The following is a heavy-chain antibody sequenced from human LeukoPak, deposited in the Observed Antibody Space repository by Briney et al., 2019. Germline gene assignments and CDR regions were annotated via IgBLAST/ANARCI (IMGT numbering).Heavy chain of an antibody. Sequence: SETLSLTCTVSGGSISSSSYYWGWIRQPPGKGLEWIGSIYYSGSTYYNPSLKSRVTISVDTSKNQFSLKLSSVTAADTAVYSCARLPFNSGYEYFDYWGQGILVTVSS. CDR1: GGSISSSSYY. V-gene: IGHV4-39*07. CDR3: ARLPFNSGYEYFDY. J-gene: IGHJ4*02. CDR2: IYYSGST. D-gene: IGHD5-12*01.